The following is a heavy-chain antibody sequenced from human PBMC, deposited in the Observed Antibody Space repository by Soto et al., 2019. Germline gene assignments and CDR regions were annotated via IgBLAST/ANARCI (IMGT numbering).Heavy chain of an antibody. V-gene: IGHV3-11*06. D-gene: IGHD3-22*01. Sequence: QVQLVESGGGVVKPGGSLRLSCAASGFTFSDYYMSWIRQAPGKGLEWVSYISSSSSYKNYADSVKGRFTISRDNAKNSLYLQMNSLRAEDTAVYYCARDRDRRGITRIVNNDYWGQGTLVTVSS. CDR2: ISSSSSYK. CDR1: GFTFSDYY. J-gene: IGHJ4*02. CDR3: ARDRDRRGITRIVNNDY.